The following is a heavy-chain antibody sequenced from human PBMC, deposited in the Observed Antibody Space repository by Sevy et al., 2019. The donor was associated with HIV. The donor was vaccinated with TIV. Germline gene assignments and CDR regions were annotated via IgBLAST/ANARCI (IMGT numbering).Heavy chain of an antibody. Sequence: GGSLRLSCAASGFTFSSYEMNWVRQAPGKGLEWVSYISNSGTTISYSDSVKGRFTIARDNARNSLDLQMNSLRVEDTAVYYCARDLPPSATTVAHFDCWGQGTLVTVSS. D-gene: IGHD4-17*01. V-gene: IGHV3-48*03. J-gene: IGHJ4*02. CDR1: GFTFSSYE. CDR3: ARDLPPSATTVAHFDC. CDR2: ISNSGTTI.